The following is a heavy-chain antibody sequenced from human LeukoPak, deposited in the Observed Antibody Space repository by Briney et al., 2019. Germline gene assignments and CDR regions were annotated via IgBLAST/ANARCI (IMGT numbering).Heavy chain of an antibody. CDR1: GGSISSYY. V-gene: IGHV4-4*07. J-gene: IGHJ5*02. Sequence: NPSETLSLTCTVSGGSISSYYWSWIRQPAGKGLEWIGRIYTSGSTNYNPSLKSRVTISIDTSKNHFSLKLSSVTAADTAVYYCARAPPSPQKNCFDPWGQGTLVTVSS. CDR2: IYTSGST. CDR3: ARAPPSPQKNCFDP.